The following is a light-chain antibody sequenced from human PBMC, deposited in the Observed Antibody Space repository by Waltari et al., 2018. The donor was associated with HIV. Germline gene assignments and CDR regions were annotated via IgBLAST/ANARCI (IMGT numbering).Light chain of an antibody. CDR3: ATWDDSLSGPV. CDR2: RSN. CDR1: SSNIGSNY. Sequence: QSVLTQPPSASGTPGQRVAISCSGSSSNIGSNYVYWYQQLPGTAPKVLIYRSNQRPSGCPDRFSGSKSGTSASLAISALRSEDEADYYCATWDDSLSGPVFGGGTKLTVL. V-gene: IGLV1-47*01. J-gene: IGLJ3*02.